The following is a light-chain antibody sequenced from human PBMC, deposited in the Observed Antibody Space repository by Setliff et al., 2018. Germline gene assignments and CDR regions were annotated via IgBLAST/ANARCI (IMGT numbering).Light chain of an antibody. CDR2: EVT. V-gene: IGLV2-14*01. CDR1: SSDVGGYNF. Sequence: LTQPASVSGSPGQSITISCTGTSSDVGGYNFVSWYQQHPGKASKVMIYEVTNRPSGVSNRFSGSKSGNTASLTISGLQAEDEADYYCSSYTSSSSYVFGTGTKVTVL. J-gene: IGLJ1*01. CDR3: SSYTSSSSYV.